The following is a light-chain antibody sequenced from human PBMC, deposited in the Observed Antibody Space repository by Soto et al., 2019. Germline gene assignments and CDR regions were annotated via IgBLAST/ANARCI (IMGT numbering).Light chain of an antibody. CDR1: SSDIGGYNS. CDR2: DVT. V-gene: IGLV2-8*01. J-gene: IGLJ1*01. CDR3: SSYTDRKNLV. Sequence: QSALTQSPSASGSPGRSVTISCTGTSSDIGGYNSVSWYQQHPGKAPKVMIYDVTKRPSGVPDRFSGSKSGNTASLTVSALQAEDEADYYCSSYTDRKNLVFGTGTKVTFL.